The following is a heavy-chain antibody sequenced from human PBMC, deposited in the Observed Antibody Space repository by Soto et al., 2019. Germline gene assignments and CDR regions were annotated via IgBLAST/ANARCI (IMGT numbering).Heavy chain of an antibody. D-gene: IGHD3-22*01. CDR1: GFTFSSYA. Sequence: GGSLRLSCAASGFTFSSYAMSWVRQAPGKGLEWVSAISGSGGSTYYADSVKGRFTISRANSKNTLYLQMNSLRAEDTAVYYCAKTALANYYDSSGPTDYWGQGTLVTVSS. CDR2: ISGSGGST. CDR3: AKTALANYYDSSGPTDY. V-gene: IGHV3-23*01. J-gene: IGHJ4*02.